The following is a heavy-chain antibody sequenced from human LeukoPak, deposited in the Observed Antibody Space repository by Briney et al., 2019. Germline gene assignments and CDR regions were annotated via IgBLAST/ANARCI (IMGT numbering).Heavy chain of an antibody. Sequence: GESLKISCKGSGYSFTSYWISWVRQMPWKGLEWMGRIDPSDSYTNYSPSFQGHVTISADKSISTAYLQWSSLRASDTAMYYCAGAGIAVAGNAEYFQHWGQGTLVTVSS. J-gene: IGHJ1*01. CDR1: GYSFTSYW. CDR2: IDPSDSYT. CDR3: AGAGIAVAGNAEYFQH. V-gene: IGHV5-10-1*01. D-gene: IGHD6-19*01.